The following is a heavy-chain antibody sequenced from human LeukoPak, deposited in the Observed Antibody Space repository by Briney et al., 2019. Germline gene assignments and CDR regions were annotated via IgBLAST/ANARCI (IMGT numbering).Heavy chain of an antibody. D-gene: IGHD3-3*01. CDR2: VYYNGGT. Sequence: SETLSLTCSVSGDSITNTNYYWAWIRQPPGQGLEWIGSVYYNGGTYYSPSLESRVIISVDTSKHFSLKVNSVTAADTAVYFCARQSFGVLLGWFDPWGQGSLVTVSS. CDR3: ARQSFGVLLGWFDP. J-gene: IGHJ5*02. V-gene: IGHV4-39*01. CDR1: GDSITNTNYY.